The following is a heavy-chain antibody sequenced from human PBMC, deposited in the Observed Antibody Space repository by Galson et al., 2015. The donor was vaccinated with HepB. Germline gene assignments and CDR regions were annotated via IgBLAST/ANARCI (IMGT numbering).Heavy chain of an antibody. Sequence: SLRLSCAASGFTFNKFAMTWVRQAPGKGPEWIVVISHDGSNTYYADSVKGRFTVSRDNSMNSLSLQMNSLTIEDTAVYYCVQDLTHTDFLGYSPTWGQGTLVTVSS. D-gene: IGHD5-18*01. J-gene: IGHJ5*02. CDR2: ISHDGSNT. CDR1: GFTFNKFA. V-gene: IGHV3-30*18. CDR3: VQDLTHTDFLGYSPT.